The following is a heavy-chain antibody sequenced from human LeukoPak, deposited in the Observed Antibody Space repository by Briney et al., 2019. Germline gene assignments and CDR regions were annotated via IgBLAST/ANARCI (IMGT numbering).Heavy chain of an antibody. CDR1: GGSISSSSYY. Sequence: SETLSLTCTVSGGSISSSSYYWGWIRQPPGKGLEWIGSIYYSGSTYYNPSLKSRVTISVDTSKNQFSLKLSSVTAADTAVYYRARGLRQWLLPLFDYWGQGTLVTVSS. CDR2: IYYSGST. CDR3: ARGLRQWLLPLFDY. V-gene: IGHV4-39*07. D-gene: IGHD6-19*01. J-gene: IGHJ4*02.